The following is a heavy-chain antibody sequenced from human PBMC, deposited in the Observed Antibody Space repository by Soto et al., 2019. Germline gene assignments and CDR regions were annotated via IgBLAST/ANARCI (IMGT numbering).Heavy chain of an antibody. CDR1: GFSFSTYD. CDR3: ARDPSGWGLDS. CDR2: IGTAGNT. J-gene: IGHJ5*01. V-gene: IGHV3-13*01. Sequence: EVQLVESGGGLVQPGGSLRLSCAASGFSFSTYDMHWVRQAPGKGLEWVSLIGTAGNTHYPDSVKGRFIISRDNAKSSLYLQMNRLRAGDTAVYYCARDPSGWGLDSWGQGTPVTVSS. D-gene: IGHD6-19*01.